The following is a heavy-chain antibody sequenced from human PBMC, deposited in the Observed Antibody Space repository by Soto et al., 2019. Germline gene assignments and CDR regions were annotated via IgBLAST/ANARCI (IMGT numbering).Heavy chain of an antibody. V-gene: IGHV5-51*01. J-gene: IGHJ3*02. D-gene: IGHD6-6*01. Sequence: GESLKISCKGSGYSFTSYWIDWGRQMPGKGLEGMGIIYPVDSETRYRPSFQGQVTISAAKSISTAYLQWSSLKASYTAMYYCARHAEYSNSSSFDIWGQGTMVTVSS. CDR2: IYPVDSET. CDR3: ARHAEYSNSSSFDI. CDR1: GYSFTSYW.